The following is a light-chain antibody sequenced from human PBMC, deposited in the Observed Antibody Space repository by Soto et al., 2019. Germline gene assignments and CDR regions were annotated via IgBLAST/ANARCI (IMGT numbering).Light chain of an antibody. CDR3: RQYNNWPRT. Sequence: IVMTQSPAILSVSPGERATLSCRASQSVGTNLAWYQQKPGQAPRLLISGASTRATGIPARFSGRGSGTEFTLAVSSLQSEDFAVYYCRQYNNWPRTFGQGTKVEIK. CDR1: QSVGTN. J-gene: IGKJ1*01. V-gene: IGKV3-15*01. CDR2: GAS.